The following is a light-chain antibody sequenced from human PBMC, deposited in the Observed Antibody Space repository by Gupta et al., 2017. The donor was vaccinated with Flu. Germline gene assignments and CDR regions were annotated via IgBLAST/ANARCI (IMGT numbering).Light chain of an antibody. CDR3: QQYGSSPYT. CDR2: GAS. Sequence: ERATLSCRASQSVSSSYLAWYQQKPGQAPRLLIYGASSRATGIPDRFSASGSGTDFTLTISRLEPEDFAVYYCQQYGSSPYTFGQGTKLEIK. J-gene: IGKJ2*01. CDR1: QSVSSSY. V-gene: IGKV3-20*01.